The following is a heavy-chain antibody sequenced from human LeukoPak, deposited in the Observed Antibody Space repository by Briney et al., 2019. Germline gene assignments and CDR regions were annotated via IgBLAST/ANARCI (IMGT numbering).Heavy chain of an antibody. CDR2: ISSSGSII. Sequence: GGSLRLSCTTSGFIFSDYYMSWIRQAPGKGLEWVSYISSSGSIIYYADSVKGRFTISRDNAKNSLYLQMNSLRAEDTAVYYCAKGQRFYGEYYFDQWGQGTLVTVSS. J-gene: IGHJ4*02. CDR3: AKGQRFYGEYYFDQ. CDR1: GFIFSDYY. V-gene: IGHV3-11*01. D-gene: IGHD4-17*01.